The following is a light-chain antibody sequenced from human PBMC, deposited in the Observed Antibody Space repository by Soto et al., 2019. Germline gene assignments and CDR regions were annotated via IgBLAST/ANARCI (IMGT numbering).Light chain of an antibody. V-gene: IGKV3-15*01. Sequence: EIVLTQSPGTLSLSPGERATLSCRASQSFTSTSLAWYQQKPGQAPRLLIYGASTRATDIPARFSGSGSGTEFTLTISSLQSDDYVVYYCQQYNNLPRTFGGGTKVDIK. J-gene: IGKJ4*01. CDR1: QSFTSTS. CDR3: QQYNNLPRT. CDR2: GAS.